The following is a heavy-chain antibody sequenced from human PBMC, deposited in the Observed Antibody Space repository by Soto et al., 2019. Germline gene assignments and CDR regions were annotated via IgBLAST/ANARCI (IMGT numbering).Heavy chain of an antibody. V-gene: IGHV3-48*01. Sequence: GGSLRLSCAASGFTFSSYSMNWVRQAPGKGLEWVSYISSSSSTIYYADSVKGRFTISRDNAKNSLYLQMNSLRAEDTAVYYCARDGYSYYFDYWGQGTLVTVSS. CDR3: ARDGYSYYFDY. J-gene: IGHJ4*02. CDR2: ISSSSSTI. CDR1: GFTFSSYS. D-gene: IGHD5-18*01.